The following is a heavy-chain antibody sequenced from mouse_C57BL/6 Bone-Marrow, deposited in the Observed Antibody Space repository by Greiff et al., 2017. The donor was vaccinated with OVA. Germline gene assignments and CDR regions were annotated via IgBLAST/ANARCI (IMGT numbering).Heavy chain of an antibody. J-gene: IGHJ4*01. D-gene: IGHD2-5*01. CDR1: GYTFTSYT. CDR3: ARGYNKHGGYYYAMDY. V-gene: IGHV1-4*01. Sequence: QVQLQQSGAELARPGASVTMSCKASGYTFTSYTMHWVKQRPGQGLEWIGYINPSSGYTKYNQKFKDKATLTADKSSSTAYMQLSSLTSEDSAVYYCARGYNKHGGYYYAMDYWGQGTSVTVSS. CDR2: INPSSGYT.